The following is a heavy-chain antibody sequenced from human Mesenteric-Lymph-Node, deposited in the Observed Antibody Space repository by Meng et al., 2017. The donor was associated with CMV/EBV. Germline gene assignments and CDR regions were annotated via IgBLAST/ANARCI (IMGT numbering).Heavy chain of an antibody. Sequence: GESLKISCAASGFSVSESYMSWVRQAPGKGLEWVSAIYRGDSTYYADSVKGRFTISRDNSENTLYLQMSSLRIEDTAVYYCARDGGTTSPGGFDVWGQGTMVTVSS. CDR2: IYRGDST. D-gene: IGHD2-15*01. CDR3: ARDGGTTSPGGFDV. V-gene: IGHV3-53*05. J-gene: IGHJ3*01. CDR1: GFSVSESY.